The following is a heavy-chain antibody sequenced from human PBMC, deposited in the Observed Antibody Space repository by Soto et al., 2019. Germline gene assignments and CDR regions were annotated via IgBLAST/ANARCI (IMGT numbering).Heavy chain of an antibody. V-gene: IGHV1-8*01. CDR2: MNPNSGNT. CDR3: ARGSPGTTIYYYYYYMDV. D-gene: IGHD1-1*01. J-gene: IGHJ6*03. Sequence: QGLEWMGWMNPNSGNTGYAQKFQGRVTMTRNTSISTAYMELSSLRSEDTAVYYCARGSPGTTIYYYYYYMDVWCKGTTVTVSS.